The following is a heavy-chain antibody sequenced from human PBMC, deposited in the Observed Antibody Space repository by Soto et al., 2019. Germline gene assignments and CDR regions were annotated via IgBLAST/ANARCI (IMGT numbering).Heavy chain of an antibody. CDR2: ISAYNGNT. J-gene: IGHJ6*03. Sequence: ASVKVSCKASGYTFTSYGISWVRQAPGQGLEWMEWISAYNGNTNYAQKLQGRVTMTTDTSTSTAYMELRSLRSDDTAVYYCARYCSSTSCPYYYYYYYMDVWGTGTTVTVSS. CDR3: ARYCSSTSCPYYYYYYYMDV. V-gene: IGHV1-18*01. CDR1: GYTFTSYG. D-gene: IGHD2-2*01.